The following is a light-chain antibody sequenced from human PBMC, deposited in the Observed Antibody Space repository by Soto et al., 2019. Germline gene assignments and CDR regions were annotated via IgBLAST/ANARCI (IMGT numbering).Light chain of an antibody. Sequence: LTQPASVSGSPGQSITISCTGISSDVGGYNYVSWYQQHPGKAPKLIIYDVSNRPSGVSNRFSGSKSGNTASLTISGLQTEDEGDYYCSSYTSSSTSVVFGGGTKLTVL. CDR2: DVS. CDR3: SSYTSSSTSVV. V-gene: IGLV2-14*03. J-gene: IGLJ2*01. CDR1: SSDVGGYNY.